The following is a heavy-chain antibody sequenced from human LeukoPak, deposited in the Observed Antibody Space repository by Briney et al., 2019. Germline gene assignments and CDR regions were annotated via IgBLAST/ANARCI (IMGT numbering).Heavy chain of an antibody. CDR2: ISGSGGST. CDR3: AKDAEAGHIAAAGNFQH. D-gene: IGHD6-13*01. CDR1: GFTVSSYA. J-gene: IGHJ1*01. V-gene: IGHV3-23*01. Sequence: PGGSLRLSCAASGFTVSSYAMNWVRQAPGRGLEWVSVISGSGGSTYYADSVKGRFTISRDNSKNTLYLQMNSLRAEDTAVYYCAKDAEAGHIAAAGNFQHWGQGTLVTVSS.